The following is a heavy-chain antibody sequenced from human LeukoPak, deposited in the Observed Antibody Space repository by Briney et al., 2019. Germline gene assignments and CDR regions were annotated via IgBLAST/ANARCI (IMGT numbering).Heavy chain of an antibody. D-gene: IGHD3-3*01. Sequence: SVKGRFTISRDNAKNSLYLQMNSLRAEDTAVYYCARAPYYDFWSGSNWFDPWGQGTLVTVSS. J-gene: IGHJ5*02. V-gene: IGHV3-11*05. CDR3: ARAPYYDFWSGSNWFDP.